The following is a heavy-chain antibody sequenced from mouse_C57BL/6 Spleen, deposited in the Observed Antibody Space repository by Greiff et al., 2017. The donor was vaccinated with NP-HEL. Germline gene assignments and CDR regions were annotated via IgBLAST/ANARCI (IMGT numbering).Heavy chain of an antibody. V-gene: IGHV1-50*01. CDR2: IDPSASYT. Sequence: QVQLQQPGAELVKPGASVKLSCKASGYTFTSYWMQWVKQRPGQGLEWIGEIDPSASYTNYNQKFKGKATLTVDTSSSTAYMQLSSLTSEDSAVYYCARSRDDSDFDYWGQGTTLTVSS. CDR3: ARSRDDSDFDY. D-gene: IGHD2-4*01. J-gene: IGHJ2*01. CDR1: GYTFTSYW.